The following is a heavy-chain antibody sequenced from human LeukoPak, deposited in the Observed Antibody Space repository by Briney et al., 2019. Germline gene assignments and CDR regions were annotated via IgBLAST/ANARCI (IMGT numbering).Heavy chain of an antibody. CDR1: GGSISSYY. CDR2: IYYSGST. J-gene: IGHJ4*02. CDR3: AIGDWASPDY. D-gene: IGHD3-9*01. V-gene: IGHV4-59*08. Sequence: SETLPLTCTVSGGSISSYYWSWIRQPPGKGLEWIGYIYYSGSTNYNPSLKSRVTISVDTSKNQFSLKLSSVTAADTAVYYCAIGDWASPDYWGQGTLVTVSS.